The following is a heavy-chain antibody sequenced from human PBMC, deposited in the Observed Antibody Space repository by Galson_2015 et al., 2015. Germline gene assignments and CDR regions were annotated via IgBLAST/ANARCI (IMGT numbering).Heavy chain of an antibody. Sequence: SVKVSCKASGGTFSSYAISWVRQAPGQGLEWMGGIIPIFGTANYAQKFQGRVTITADESTSTAYMELSSLRSEDTAVYYCASDRYDSSGYYYCFDYWGQGTLVTVSS. J-gene: IGHJ4*02. CDR2: IIPIFGTA. CDR3: ASDRYDSSGYYYCFDY. D-gene: IGHD3-22*01. CDR1: GGTFSSYA. V-gene: IGHV1-69*13.